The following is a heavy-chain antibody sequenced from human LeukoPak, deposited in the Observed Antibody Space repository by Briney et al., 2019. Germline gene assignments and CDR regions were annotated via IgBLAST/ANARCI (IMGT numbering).Heavy chain of an antibody. CDR1: GGSISSSTYY. V-gene: IGHV4-39*07. D-gene: IGHD5-18*01. Sequence: SETLSLTCTVSGGSISSSTYYWGWIRQPPGKGLEWIGSIFYSGRTYYNPSLKSRVTISVDTSKNQFSLKLSSVTAADTAVYYCATTDGYSYDYFDYWGQGTLVTVSS. J-gene: IGHJ4*02. CDR3: ATTDGYSYDYFDY. CDR2: IFYSGRT.